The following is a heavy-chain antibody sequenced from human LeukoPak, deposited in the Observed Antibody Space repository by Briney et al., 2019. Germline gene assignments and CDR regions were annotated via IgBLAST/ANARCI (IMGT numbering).Heavy chain of an antibody. CDR2: ISGSGGST. CDR1: GFTFSSYA. J-gene: IGHJ4*02. D-gene: IGHD2-2*02. CDR3: ARGYCSSTSGYNTCDY. V-gene: IGHV3-23*01. Sequence: GGSLRLSCAASGFTFSSYAMSWVRQAPGKGLEWVSAISGSGGSTYYADSVKGRFTISRDNSKNTLYLQMNSLRAEDTAVYYCARGYCSSTSGYNTCDYWAQGTLVPVSS.